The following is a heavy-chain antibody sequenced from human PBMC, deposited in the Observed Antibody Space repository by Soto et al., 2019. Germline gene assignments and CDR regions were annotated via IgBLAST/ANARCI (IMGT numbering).Heavy chain of an antibody. J-gene: IGHJ4*02. CDR3: ARGDYFDRRFDY. D-gene: IGHD3-22*01. Sequence: GGSLRLSCATTGFTFSSYWLSWVRQPPGKGLEWVATIKQDESEKYYVDSVKGRFTVSRDNPENSLYLQMNTLRAEDTAVYHCARGDYFDRRFDYWGQGAQVTVSS. V-gene: IGHV3-7*01. CDR1: GFTFSSYW. CDR2: IKQDESEK.